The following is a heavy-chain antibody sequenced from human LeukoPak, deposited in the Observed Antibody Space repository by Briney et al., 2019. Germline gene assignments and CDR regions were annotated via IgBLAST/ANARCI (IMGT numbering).Heavy chain of an antibody. CDR1: GGTFSSYA. CDR2: IIPIFGTA. Sequence: ASVKVSCKASGGTFSSYAISWVRQAPGQGLEWMGGIIPIFGTANYAQKFQGRVTITADESTSTAYMELSSLRSEDTAVYYCARARDSSGSYDAFDIWGQGTMVTVSS. CDR3: ARARDSSGSYDAFDI. D-gene: IGHD3-22*01. J-gene: IGHJ3*02. V-gene: IGHV1-69*13.